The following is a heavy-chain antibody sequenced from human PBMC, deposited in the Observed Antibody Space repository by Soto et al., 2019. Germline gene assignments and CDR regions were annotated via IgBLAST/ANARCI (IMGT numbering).Heavy chain of an antibody. J-gene: IGHJ6*03. CDR1: GGSISSYY. CDR2: IYYSGST. V-gene: IGHV4-59*08. CDR3: ARLVVVVAATPDYYYYMDV. D-gene: IGHD2-15*01. Sequence: SETLSLTCTVSGGSISSYYWSWIRQPPGKGLEWIGYIYYSGSTNYNPSLKSRVTISVDTSKNQFSLKLSSVTAADTAVYYCARLVVVVAATPDYYYYMDVWGKGTTVTVSS.